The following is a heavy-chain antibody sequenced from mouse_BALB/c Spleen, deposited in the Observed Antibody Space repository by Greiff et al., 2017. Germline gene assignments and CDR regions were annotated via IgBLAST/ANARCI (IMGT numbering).Heavy chain of an antibody. D-gene: IGHD2-1*01. CDR1: GFNFHNHA. CDR3: VRDWGYGNYAIDY. Sequence: GGGLVQPKGTLKLSCAASGFNFHNHAMHWVCQAPGKGLEWVARIRSKSTNYATYYADSVKDRYSISRDDPQSLLYLQRNNLKTEDAAMYYCVRDWGYGNYAIDYWGQGTSVTVSA. CDR2: IRSKSTNYAT. V-gene: IGHV10-3*01. J-gene: IGHJ4*01.